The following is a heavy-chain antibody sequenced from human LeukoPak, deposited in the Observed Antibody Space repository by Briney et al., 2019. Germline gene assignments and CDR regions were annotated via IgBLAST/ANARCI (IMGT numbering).Heavy chain of an antibody. CDR3: ARSASLDS. J-gene: IGHJ4*02. V-gene: IGHV3-7*01. D-gene: IGHD3-16*01. CDR1: GFAFKSFW. CDR2: VKQDGRGY. Sequence: GGSLRLSGAASGFAFKSFWMSWFRQAPGQGLEWVANVKQDGRGYFYVDSVKGRFTISRDNAKNSLYLQMDSLRAEDTAVYYCARSASLDSWGQGTLVTVSS.